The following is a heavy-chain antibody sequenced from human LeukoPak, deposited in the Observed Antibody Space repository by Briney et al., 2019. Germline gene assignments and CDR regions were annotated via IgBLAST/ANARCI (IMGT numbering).Heavy chain of an antibody. Sequence: SETLSLTCTVSGYSISSGYYWGWIRQPPGKGLEWIGSIYHSGSTYYNPSLKSRVTISVDTSKNQFSLKLSSVTAADTAFYYCARGRYGSGSYLLDYWGQGILVTVSS. J-gene: IGHJ4*02. CDR1: GYSISSGYY. CDR3: ARGRYGSGSYLLDY. D-gene: IGHD3-10*01. CDR2: IYHSGST. V-gene: IGHV4-38-2*02.